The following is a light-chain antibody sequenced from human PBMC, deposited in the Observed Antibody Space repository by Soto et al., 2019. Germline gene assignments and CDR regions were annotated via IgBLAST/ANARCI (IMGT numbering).Light chain of an antibody. CDR1: QGIRND. Sequence: AIQMTQSPSSLSASVGDRVTITCRASQGIRNDLGWYQQKPGKPPKLLIYAAASLQSGVPSRFSGSGSGKDFTLTINSLQPEDFATYYCLQDYNYPCTFGQGTKVEIK. CDR2: AAA. CDR3: LQDYNYPCT. J-gene: IGKJ1*01. V-gene: IGKV1-6*01.